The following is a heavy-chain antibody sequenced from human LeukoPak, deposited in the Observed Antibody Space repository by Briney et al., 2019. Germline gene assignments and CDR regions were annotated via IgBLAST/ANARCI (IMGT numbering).Heavy chain of an antibody. D-gene: IGHD2-2*01. CDR2: ISSSSSYI. V-gene: IGHV3-21*01. J-gene: IGHJ3*02. CDR3: ARDSKWYCSSTSCSSDAFDI. Sequence: GGSLRLSCAASGFTFSSYTMSWVRQAPGKGLEWVSSISSSSSYIYYADSVKGRFTISRDNAKNSLYLQMNSLRAEDTAVYYCARDSKWYCSSTSCSSDAFDIWGQGTMVTVSS. CDR1: GFTFSSYT.